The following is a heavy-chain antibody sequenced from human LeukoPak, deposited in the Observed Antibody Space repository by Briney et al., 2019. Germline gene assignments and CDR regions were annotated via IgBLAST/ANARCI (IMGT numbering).Heavy chain of an antibody. CDR1: GFTFDDYA. D-gene: IGHD3-22*01. CDR2: ISWNSGSI. V-gene: IGHV3-9*01. Sequence: GGSLRLSCAASGFTFDDYAMHWVRQAPGKGLEWVSGISWNSGSIGYADSVKGRFTISRDNAKNSLYLQMNSLRAEDTALYYCAKEDYDSSGDFDYWGQGTLVTVSS. CDR3: AKEDYDSSGDFDY. J-gene: IGHJ4*02.